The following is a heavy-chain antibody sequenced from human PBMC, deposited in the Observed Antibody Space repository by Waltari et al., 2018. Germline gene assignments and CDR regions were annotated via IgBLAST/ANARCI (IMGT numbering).Heavy chain of an antibody. Sequence: QVQLQESGPGLVKPSQTLSLTCTVSGGSISSGSYYWSWIRQPAGKGLEWLGRIYTSGSTNYNPSLKSRVTISVDTSKNQFSLKLSSVTAADTAVYYCAVGSGSYYKALDYWGQGTLVTVSS. CDR2: IYTSGST. J-gene: IGHJ4*02. CDR1: GGSISSGSYY. V-gene: IGHV4-61*02. D-gene: IGHD3-10*01. CDR3: AVGSGSYYKALDY.